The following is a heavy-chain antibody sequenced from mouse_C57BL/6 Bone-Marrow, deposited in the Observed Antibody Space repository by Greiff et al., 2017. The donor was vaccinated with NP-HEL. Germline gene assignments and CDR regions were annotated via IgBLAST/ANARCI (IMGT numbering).Heavy chain of an antibody. J-gene: IGHJ2*01. D-gene: IGHD1-1*01. CDR3: TTFTTVGENYFDY. Sequence: VQLQQSGAELVRPGASVKLSCTASGFNIKDDYMHWVKQRPEQGLEWIGWIDPENGDTEYASKFQGKATITADTSSNTAYLQLSSLTSEDTAVYYCTTFTTVGENYFDYWGQGTTLTVSS. V-gene: IGHV14-4*01. CDR2: IDPENGDT. CDR1: GFNIKDDY.